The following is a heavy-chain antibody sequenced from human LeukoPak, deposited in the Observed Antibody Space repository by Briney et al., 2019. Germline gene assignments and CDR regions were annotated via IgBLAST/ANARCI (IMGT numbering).Heavy chain of an antibody. CDR1: GFTFRSHS. Sequence: PGGSLRLSCAASGFTFRSHSMTWVRQAPGKGLEWVSYISSSSSTIYYADSVKGRFTISRDNAKNSLYLQMNSLRAEDTAVYYCAKDRSIAARLAWGYWGQGTLVTVSS. V-gene: IGHV3-48*04. D-gene: IGHD6-6*01. CDR3: AKDRSIAARLAWGY. CDR2: ISSSSSTI. J-gene: IGHJ4*02.